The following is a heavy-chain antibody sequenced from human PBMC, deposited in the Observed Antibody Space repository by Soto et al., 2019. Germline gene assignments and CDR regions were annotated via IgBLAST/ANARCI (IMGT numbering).Heavy chain of an antibody. CDR3: ARAPAAAGTRYFDY. J-gene: IGHJ4*02. CDR2: IYHSGST. CDR1: GGSISSSNW. V-gene: IGHV4-4*02. Sequence: KPSETLSLTCAVSGGSISSSNWWSWVRQPPGKGLEWIGEIYHSGSTNYNSSLKSRVTISVDKSKNQFSLKLSSVTAADTAVYYCARAPAAAGTRYFDYWGQGTLVTVSS. D-gene: IGHD6-13*01.